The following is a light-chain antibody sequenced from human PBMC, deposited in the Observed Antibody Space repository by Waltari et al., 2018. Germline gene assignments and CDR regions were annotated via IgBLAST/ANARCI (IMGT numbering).Light chain of an antibody. CDR3: SSYTSLTNLFVV. J-gene: IGLJ2*01. CDR2: DVN. CDR1: TSDIGDYNY. Sequence: QSALTQPSSVSGSPGQSLTISCPGSTSDIGDYNYVSWYQQHPGKAPKLVIYDVNNRPAEISIRFSGSKAGNTAALAISGLQAEDEADYYCSSYTSLTNLFVVFGGGTKVTVL. V-gene: IGLV2-14*03.